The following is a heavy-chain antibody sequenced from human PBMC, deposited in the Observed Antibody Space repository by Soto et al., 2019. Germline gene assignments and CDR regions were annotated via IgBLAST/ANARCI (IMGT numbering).Heavy chain of an antibody. CDR3: ARYIVAKVLDAIEI. D-gene: IGHD5-12*01. J-gene: IGHJ6*02. CDR2: IYYSGST. Sequence: WSWIRQHPGKGLEWIGYIYYSGSTYYNPYLKSRVTISVDTYKNQFSLKLSSVTAADTAVYYCARYIVAKVLDAIEIWGPGATV. V-gene: IGHV4-31*02.